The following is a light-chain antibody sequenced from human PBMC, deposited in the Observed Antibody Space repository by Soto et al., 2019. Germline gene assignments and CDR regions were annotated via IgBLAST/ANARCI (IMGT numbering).Light chain of an antibody. J-gene: IGLJ2*01. CDR1: SGDVGAYNY. CDR2: EVS. Sequence: QSVLTQPASVSGSPGQSITISCTGTSGDVGAYNYVSWYQQHPGKAPKLMIFEVSNRPSGVSNRFSGSKSGDTASLTISGLQAEDEADYYCSSYSSSSTLVIFGGGTQLTVL. V-gene: IGLV2-14*01. CDR3: SSYSSSSTLVI.